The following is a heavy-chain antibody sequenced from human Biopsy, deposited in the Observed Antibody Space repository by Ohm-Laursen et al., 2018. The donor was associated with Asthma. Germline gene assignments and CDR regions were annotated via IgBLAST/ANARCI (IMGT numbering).Heavy chain of an antibody. CDR2: ISYDGSNK. CDR1: GITFSTYG. Sequence: SLRLSCSASGITFSTYGMHWVRQAPGKGLEWVACISYDGSNKYYADSVKGRSTISRDNSKNTLYLQMNSLRAEDTAVYYCSREEPTSGWYQGSILGWGQGTLVTVSS. V-gene: IGHV3-30*03. CDR3: SREEPTSGWYQGSILG. D-gene: IGHD6-19*01. J-gene: IGHJ4*02.